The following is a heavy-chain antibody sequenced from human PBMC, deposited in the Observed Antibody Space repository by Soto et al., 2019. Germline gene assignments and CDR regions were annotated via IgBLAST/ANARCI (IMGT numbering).Heavy chain of an antibody. CDR1: GFTFSDYG. D-gene: IGHD1-26*01. CDR2: ISGSGST. V-gene: IGHV3-23*01. Sequence: GGSLRLSCTASGFTFSDYGMSWVRQAPGKGLEWVSAISGSGSTFYADSVKGRFTISRDNSKNTLFLQMNSLRAQDTAVYYCAKDYLRWAQPWGQGTLVTVSS. J-gene: IGHJ5*02. CDR3: AKDYLRWAQP.